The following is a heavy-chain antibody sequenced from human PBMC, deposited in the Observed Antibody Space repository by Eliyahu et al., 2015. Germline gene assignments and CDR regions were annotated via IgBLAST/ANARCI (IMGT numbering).Heavy chain of an antibody. V-gene: IGHV3-7*03. CDR1: GFXFSSYW. CDR2: IKQDGSEK. Sequence: EVQLVESGGGLVQPGGSLRLSCAASGFXFSSYWIXWVRQAPGKGLEWVANIKQDGSEKYYVDSVKGRFTISRDNAKNSLYLQMNSLRAEDTAVYYCARVPSRIVGATKGRVRNAFDIWGQGTMVTVSS. D-gene: IGHD1-26*01. J-gene: IGHJ3*02. CDR3: ARVPSRIVGATKGRVRNAFDI.